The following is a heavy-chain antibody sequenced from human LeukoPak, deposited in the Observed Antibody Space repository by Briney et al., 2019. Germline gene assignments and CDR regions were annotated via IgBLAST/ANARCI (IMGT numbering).Heavy chain of an antibody. CDR2: INPNSGGT. CDR1: GYTFTGYY. Sequence: ASVKVSCKASGYTFTGYYMHWLRQAPGQGLEWMGWINPNSGGTNYAQKFQGRVTMTRDTSISTAYMELSRLRSDDTAVYYCANYDFWSGYYVTWGQGTLVTVSS. V-gene: IGHV1-2*02. CDR3: ANYDFWSGYYVT. J-gene: IGHJ5*02. D-gene: IGHD3-3*01.